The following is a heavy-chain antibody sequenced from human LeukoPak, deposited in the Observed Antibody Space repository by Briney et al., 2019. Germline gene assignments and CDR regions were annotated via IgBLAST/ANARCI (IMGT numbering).Heavy chain of an antibody. J-gene: IGHJ4*02. Sequence: ASVKVSCKASGYTFTCYYMHWVRQAPGQGLEWMGWINPNSGGTNYAQKSQGRVTMTRDTSISTAYMELSRLRSDDTAVYYCAIRLRYFDWGFGYWGQGTLVTVSS. CDR3: AIRLRYFDWGFGY. V-gene: IGHV1-2*02. CDR2: INPNSGGT. CDR1: GYTFTCYY. D-gene: IGHD3-9*01.